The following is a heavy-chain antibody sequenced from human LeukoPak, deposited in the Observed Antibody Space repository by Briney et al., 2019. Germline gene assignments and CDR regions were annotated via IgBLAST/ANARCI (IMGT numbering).Heavy chain of an antibody. J-gene: IGHJ4*02. CDR2: IYYSGST. V-gene: IGHV4-59*01. Sequence: SETLSLTCTVSGGSISSYYWSWIRQPLGKGLEWIGYIYYSGSTNYNPSLKSRVTISVDTSKNQFSLKLSSVTAADTAVYYCARSRRDGYNYYFDHWGQGTLVTVSS. CDR1: GGSISSYY. CDR3: ARSRRDGYNYYFDH. D-gene: IGHD5-24*01.